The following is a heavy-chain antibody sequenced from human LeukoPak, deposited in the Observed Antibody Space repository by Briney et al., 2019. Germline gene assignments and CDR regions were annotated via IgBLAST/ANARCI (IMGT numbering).Heavy chain of an antibody. CDR2: ITGSGGGT. D-gene: IGHD2-15*01. CDR1: GFNFRTHP. J-gene: IGHJ4*02. V-gene: IGHV3-23*01. Sequence: PGESLRLSCGSHGFNFRTHPVSWFRQAPGRGQEWVSAITGSGGGTYYADSVKGRFTISRDNSKHTLYLQMSSLRAEDTAIYYCAKDRLLPLDYFDYWGQGTLVTVSS. CDR3: AKDRLLPLDYFDY.